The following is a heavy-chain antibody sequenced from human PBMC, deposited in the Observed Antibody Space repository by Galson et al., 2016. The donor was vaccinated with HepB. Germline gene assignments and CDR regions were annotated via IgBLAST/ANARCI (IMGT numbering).Heavy chain of an antibody. CDR1: GFNFSSDW. J-gene: IGHJ5*02. CDR2: IKHDGSET. V-gene: IGHV3-7*01. Sequence: SLRLSCAASGFNFSSDWMTWFRQATGKGLEWVANIKHDGSETWYVDSMRGRFTISRDHAKNSLYLQMNSLRVEDTAVSYCARASDRSGYCQLRWFDPGGQGTVVTVSS. CDR3: ARASDRSGYCQLRWFDP. D-gene: IGHD3-22*01.